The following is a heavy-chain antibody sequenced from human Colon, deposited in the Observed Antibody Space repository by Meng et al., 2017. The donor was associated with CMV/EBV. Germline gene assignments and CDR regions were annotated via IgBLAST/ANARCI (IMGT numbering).Heavy chain of an antibody. D-gene: IGHD4-11*01. CDR3: AALTTGYYSGMDV. V-gene: IGHV5-51*01. CDR2: MYPGDSDT. J-gene: IGHJ6*02. Sequence: GGSLRLSCKGSGYSFTSYWIGWVRQMPGKGLEWMGIMYPGDSDTKYSPSFQGQVTISADKSISTAYLQWSSLTASDTAMYYCAALTTGYYSGMDVWGQGTTVTVSS. CDR1: GYSFTSYW.